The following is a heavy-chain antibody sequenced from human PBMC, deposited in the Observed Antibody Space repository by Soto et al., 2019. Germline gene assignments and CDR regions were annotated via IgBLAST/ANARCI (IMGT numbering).Heavy chain of an antibody. D-gene: IGHD3-22*01. V-gene: IGHV3-30-3*01. CDR3: ARDYYDSSGFVY. Sequence: PGGSLRLSCAASGFTFSSYAMHWVRQAPGKGLEWVAVISYDGSNKYYADSVKGRFTISRDNSKNTLYLQMNSLRAEDTAVYYCARDYYDSSGFVYWGQGTLVTVS. CDR1: GFTFSSYA. CDR2: ISYDGSNK. J-gene: IGHJ4*02.